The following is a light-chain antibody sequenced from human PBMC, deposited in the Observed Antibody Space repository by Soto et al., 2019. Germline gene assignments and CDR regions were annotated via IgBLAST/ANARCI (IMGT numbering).Light chain of an antibody. Sequence: QSALTQPPSASGTPGQRVTISCSGSSXNIGSNSVNWSQKLQGTAPKPLIYSNDRRPSGVPERFYGSKSGKSAYMAISGLKSEDEADYYCAAWDDSLNGYVFGTGTKVTVL. V-gene: IGLV1-44*01. CDR2: SND. J-gene: IGLJ1*01. CDR1: SXNIGSNS. CDR3: AAWDDSLNGYV.